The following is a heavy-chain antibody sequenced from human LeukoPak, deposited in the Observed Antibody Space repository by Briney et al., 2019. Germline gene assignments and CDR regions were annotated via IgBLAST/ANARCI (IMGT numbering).Heavy chain of an antibody. CDR2: IKSKTDGGTT. V-gene: IGHV3-15*01. CDR1: GFTFSKAW. Sequence: GGSLKLSCAASGFTFSKAWMSWVRQAPGRGLEWVGRIKSKTDGGTTDYAAPVNGRFTISRDDSKITLFLQMNSLKTEHTAVYYCTTPKYSGYDFYFWGQGTLVTVSS. D-gene: IGHD5-12*01. J-gene: IGHJ4*02. CDR3: TTPKYSGYDFYF.